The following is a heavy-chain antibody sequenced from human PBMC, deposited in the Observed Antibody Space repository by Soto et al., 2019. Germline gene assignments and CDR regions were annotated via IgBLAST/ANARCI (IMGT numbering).Heavy chain of an antibody. CDR2: INPNSGGT. V-gene: IGHV1-2*02. CDR1: GFTFSAYY. CDR3: ARSRLDEYSSSLRSAHYGMHI. D-gene: IGHD6-13*01. J-gene: IGHJ6*02. Sequence: ASVQVSCKASGFTFSAYYIYWVRQAPGQGLEWIGWINPNSGGTNNAQKSQGRVTMTRDTSTSTVYMELSALIPDDTAVYYCARSRLDEYSSSLRSAHYGMHIWG.